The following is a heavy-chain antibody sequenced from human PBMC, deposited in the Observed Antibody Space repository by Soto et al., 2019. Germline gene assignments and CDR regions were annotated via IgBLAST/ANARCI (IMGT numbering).Heavy chain of an antibody. Sequence: EVQLLESGGGLVQPGGSLRLSCAASGFTFSSYAMSWVRQAPGKGLEWVSAISGSGGSTYYADSVKGRFTISRDNSKNTLYLQMNSLRAEDTAVYYCAKVAAPSAHYYYYMAVWGKGTTVTVSS. CDR2: ISGSGGST. J-gene: IGHJ6*03. CDR3: AKVAAPSAHYYYYMAV. V-gene: IGHV3-23*01. CDR1: GFTFSSYA. D-gene: IGHD6-13*01.